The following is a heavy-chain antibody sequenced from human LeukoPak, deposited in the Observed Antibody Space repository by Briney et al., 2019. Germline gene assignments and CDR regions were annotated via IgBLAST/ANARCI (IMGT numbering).Heavy chain of an antibody. CDR3: ARDEWQQLALLEY. J-gene: IGHJ4*02. V-gene: IGHV1-18*01. D-gene: IGHD6-13*01. Sequence: ASVKVSCKASGYTFTSHGISWVRQAPGHGLEWMGWISAYNGNTNYAQKFQGRVSMTIDPSTTTADMELRSLKSDDTAVYYCARDEWQQLALLEYWGQGTLVTVSS. CDR2: ISAYNGNT. CDR1: GYTFTSHG.